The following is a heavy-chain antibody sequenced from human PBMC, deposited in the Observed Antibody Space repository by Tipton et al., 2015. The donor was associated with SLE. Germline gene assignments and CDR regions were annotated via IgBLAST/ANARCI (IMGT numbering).Heavy chain of an antibody. CDR3: ARGSSSWYFDAFDI. CDR1: GGSFSGYY. Sequence: TLSLTCAVYGGSFSGYYWSWIRQPPGKGLEWIGEINHSGITNYNPSLKSRVTISVDTSKNQFSLKLSSVTAADTAVYYCARGSSSWYFDAFDIWGQGTMVTVSS. V-gene: IGHV4-34*01. D-gene: IGHD6-13*01. CDR2: INHSGIT. J-gene: IGHJ3*02.